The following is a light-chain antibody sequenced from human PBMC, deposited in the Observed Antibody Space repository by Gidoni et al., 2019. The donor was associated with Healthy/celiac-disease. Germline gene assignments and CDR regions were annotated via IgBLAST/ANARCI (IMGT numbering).Light chain of an antibody. CDR1: QSVLYSSNNKNY. Sequence: IVMTQSPASLALSLGERATINRKSSQSVLYSSNNKNYLAWYQQKPGQPPKLLIYWASTRESGVPDRFSGSGSGTEFTLTISSLQAEDVAVYYCQQYYSTPPTFGQGTRLEIK. J-gene: IGKJ5*01. CDR3: QQYYSTPPT. CDR2: WAS. V-gene: IGKV4-1*01.